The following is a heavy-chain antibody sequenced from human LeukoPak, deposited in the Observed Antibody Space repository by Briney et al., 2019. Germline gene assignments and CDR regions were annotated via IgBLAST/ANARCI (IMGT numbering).Heavy chain of an antibody. V-gene: IGHV1-18*01. CDR3: ARVDRFIAAAGVYYYYYMDV. D-gene: IGHD6-13*01. CDR1: GYTFTSYA. Sequence: ASVKVSCKASGYTFTSYAMNWVRQAPGQGLEWMGWISAYNGNTNYAQKLQGRVTMTTDTSTSTAYMELRSLRSDDTAVYYCARVDRFIAAAGVYYYYYMDVWGKGTTVTVSS. CDR2: ISAYNGNT. J-gene: IGHJ6*03.